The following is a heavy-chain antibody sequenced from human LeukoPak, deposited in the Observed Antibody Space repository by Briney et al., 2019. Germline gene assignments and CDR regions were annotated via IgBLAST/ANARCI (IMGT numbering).Heavy chain of an antibody. Sequence: SETLSLTCSVSGGSICSYYWSWIRQPPGKGLEWIGYIYFTGSTTYNPSLKSRVTISLHTSKNQFSLKMTSVTAADTAVYYCARQRGSYFDLWGQGTLVTVSS. D-gene: IGHD1-26*01. CDR2: IYFTGST. J-gene: IGHJ4*02. V-gene: IGHV4-59*08. CDR1: GGSICSYY. CDR3: ARQRGSYFDL.